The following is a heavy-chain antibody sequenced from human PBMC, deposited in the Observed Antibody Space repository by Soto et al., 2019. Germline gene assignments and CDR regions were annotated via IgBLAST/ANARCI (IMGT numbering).Heavy chain of an antibody. V-gene: IGHV5-51*01. CDR2: IYPGDSDT. D-gene: IGHD3-9*01. J-gene: IGHJ3*01. Sequence: PGESLKISCQGSGYRFIDYWIGWVRQVAGKGLEWMGVIYPGDSDTRYSPSFQGQVTISADTSISTADLRWSSLQASDTAMYYCARLGFEYDTLIFFYNVHPHHGLDVCVRETSVIFSS. CDR3: ARLGFEYDTLIFFYNVHPHHGLDV. CDR1: GYRFIDYW.